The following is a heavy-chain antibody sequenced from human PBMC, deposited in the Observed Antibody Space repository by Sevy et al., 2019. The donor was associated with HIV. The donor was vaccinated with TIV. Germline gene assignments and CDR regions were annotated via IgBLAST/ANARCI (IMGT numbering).Heavy chain of an antibody. V-gene: IGHV3-30-3*01. D-gene: IGHD2-2*01. CDR1: GFTFSSYA. Sequence: GGSLRLSCAASGFTFSSYAMHWVRQAPGKGLEWVAVISYDGSNKYYADSVKGRFTISRDNSKNTLYLQMNSLRAEDTAVYYCAREGRAQVVPAVRLSKKYYFDYWGQGTLVTVSS. CDR2: ISYDGSNK. J-gene: IGHJ4*02. CDR3: AREGRAQVVPAVRLSKKYYFDY.